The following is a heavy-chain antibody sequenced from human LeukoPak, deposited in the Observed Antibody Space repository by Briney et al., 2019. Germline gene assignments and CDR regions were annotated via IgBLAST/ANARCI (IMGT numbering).Heavy chain of an antibody. CDR3: ARAEGDYYYYFYMDV. CDR1: GFTFSSDW. V-gene: IGHV3-7*01. J-gene: IGHJ6*03. Sequence: GGSLRLSCVASGFTFSSDWMIWVRQAPGKGLEWVANIKQDGGEKYYVDSVKGRFTTSRDNGKNSLYLQMNSLRAEDTAVYYCARAEGDYYYYFYMDVWGKGTTVTVSS. CDR2: IKQDGGEK.